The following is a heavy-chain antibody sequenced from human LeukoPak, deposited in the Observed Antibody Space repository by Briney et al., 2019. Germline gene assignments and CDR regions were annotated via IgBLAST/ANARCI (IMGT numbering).Heavy chain of an antibody. CDR1: GFTFSSYA. CDR2: ISGSGGST. J-gene: IGHJ4*02. CDR3: AKTQGPSIAARHQTRTDY. V-gene: IGHV3-23*01. D-gene: IGHD6-6*01. Sequence: GGSLRLSCAASGFTFSSYAMSWVRQAPGKGLGWVSAISGSGGSTYYADSVKGRFTISRDNSKNTLYLQMNSLRAEDTAVYYCAKTQGPSIAARHQTRTDYWGQGTLVTVSS.